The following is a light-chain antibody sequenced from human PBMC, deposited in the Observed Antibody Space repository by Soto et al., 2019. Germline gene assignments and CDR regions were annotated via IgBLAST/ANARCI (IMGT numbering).Light chain of an antibody. CDR3: QQYDKLPFT. CDR1: QDISNY. Sequence: DIQMTQSPSSLSASVGDRVTITCQASQDISNYLNWYQQKPRKAPKLLIYDASNLETGVTSRFSGSGSGTDFTFTISSLQPEDIATYYCQQYDKLPFTFGHGTQVDIK. J-gene: IGKJ3*01. V-gene: IGKV1-33*01. CDR2: DAS.